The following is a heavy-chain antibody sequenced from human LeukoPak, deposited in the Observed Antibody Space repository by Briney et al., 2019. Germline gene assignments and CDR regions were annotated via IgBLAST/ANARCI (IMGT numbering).Heavy chain of an antibody. D-gene: IGHD1-26*01. CDR1: GFTFSRNW. CDR2: INQDGSEK. CDR3: ARVGSGNFLGAFDI. J-gene: IGHJ3*02. Sequence: GGSLRLSCAASGFTFSRNWMIWVRQAPGKRLEWVANINQDGSEKYYVDSVKGRFTISRDNAKNSLSLQMNSLRAEDTAVYYCARVGSGNFLGAFDIWGQGTMVTVSS. V-gene: IGHV3-7*03.